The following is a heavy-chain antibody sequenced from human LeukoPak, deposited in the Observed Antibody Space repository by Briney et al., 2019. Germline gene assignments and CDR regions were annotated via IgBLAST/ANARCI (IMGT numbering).Heavy chain of an antibody. CDR1: GFTFDDYA. CDR2: ISWNSGSI. J-gene: IGHJ4*02. CDR3: AKDALPGSYSSGWYDY. Sequence: SLRLSCAASGFTFDDYAMHWVRQAPGKGLGWVSGISWNSGSIGYADSVKGRFTISRDNAKNSLYLQMNSLRAEDTALYYCAKDALPGSYSSGWYDYWGQGTLVTVSS. D-gene: IGHD6-19*01. V-gene: IGHV3-9*01.